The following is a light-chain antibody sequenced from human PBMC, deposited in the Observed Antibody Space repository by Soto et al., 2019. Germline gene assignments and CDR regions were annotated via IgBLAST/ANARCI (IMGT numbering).Light chain of an antibody. V-gene: IGKV3-15*01. Sequence: EIVITQSPATLSVSAGERVTLSCRASQSISSSLAWYQQKPGQAPSLLFYGASTRASGVPARFSGSGSGTEFTLTISSLQSEDFAVYYCHQYNGWPRTFGQGTKVEI. CDR1: QSISSS. J-gene: IGKJ1*01. CDR2: GAS. CDR3: HQYNGWPRT.